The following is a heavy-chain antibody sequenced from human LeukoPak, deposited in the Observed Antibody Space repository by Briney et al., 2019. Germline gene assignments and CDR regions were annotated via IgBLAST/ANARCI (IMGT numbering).Heavy chain of an antibody. CDR2: ISSNGGST. D-gene: IGHD4-23*01. J-gene: IGHJ4*02. Sequence: PGRSLRLSCAASGFTFSSYAMHWVRQAPGKGLEYVSAISSNGGSTYYANSVKGRFTISRDNSKNTLYLQMNSLRAEDTAVYYCAREIHGGNTGVFDYWGQGTLVTVSS. CDR1: GFTFSSYA. CDR3: AREIHGGNTGVFDY. V-gene: IGHV3-64*01.